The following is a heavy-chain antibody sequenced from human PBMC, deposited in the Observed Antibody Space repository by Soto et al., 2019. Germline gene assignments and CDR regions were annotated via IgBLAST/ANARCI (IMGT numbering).Heavy chain of an antibody. D-gene: IGHD4-17*01. J-gene: IGHJ3*01. CDR2: ISASGGST. CDR1: EFTFSSYI. Sequence: HGWSLRLCCAASEFTFSSYIMNWGRQAPGKGLEWVSGISASGGSTYYADSVKGRFTISRDNSKNTLFLQMNGLRAEDTALYYCAKDPNGDHVGGFEFSGQGTMVTVPS. CDR3: AKDPNGDHVGGFEF. V-gene: IGHV3-23*01.